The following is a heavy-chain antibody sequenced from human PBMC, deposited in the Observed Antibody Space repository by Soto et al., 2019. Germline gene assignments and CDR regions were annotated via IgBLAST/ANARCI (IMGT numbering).Heavy chain of an antibody. J-gene: IGHJ3*01. V-gene: IGHV4-31*03. CDR1: GGSISSVGYY. CDR3: ARDGGGLVINPHDAFDV. D-gene: IGHD3-9*01. Sequence: QVQLQESGPGLVKPSQTLSLTCTVSGGSISSVGYYWSWIRQHPGKGLEWIGYIYYSGSTYYNPSLKSRVTISVDSSKNQFSLKLNSVTAADTAVYYCARDGGGLVINPHDAFDVWGQGTMVTVSS. CDR2: IYYSGST.